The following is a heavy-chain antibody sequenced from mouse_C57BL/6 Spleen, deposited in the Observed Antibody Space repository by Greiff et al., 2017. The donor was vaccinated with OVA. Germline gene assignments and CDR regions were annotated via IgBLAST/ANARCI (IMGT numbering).Heavy chain of an antibody. V-gene: IGHV3-6*01. Sequence: EVKLVESGPGLVKPSQSLSLTCSVTGYSITSGYYWNWIRQFPGNKLEWMGYISYDGSNNYNPSLKNRISITRDTSKNQFFLKLNSVTTEDTATYYCAREGYYAYFDVWGTGTTVTVSS. J-gene: IGHJ1*03. CDR2: ISYDGSN. CDR1: GYSITSGYY. CDR3: AREGYYAYFDV. D-gene: IGHD2-3*01.